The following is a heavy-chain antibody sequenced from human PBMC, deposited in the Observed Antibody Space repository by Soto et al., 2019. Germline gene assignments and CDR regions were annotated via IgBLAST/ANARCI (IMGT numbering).Heavy chain of an antibody. D-gene: IGHD1-26*01. V-gene: IGHV4-31*03. CDR2: IYYSGST. Sequence: QVQLQESGPGLVKPSQTLSLTCTVSGGSISSGGYYWSWIRQHPGKGLEWIGYIYYSGSTYYNPSLKSRVXTXVXTXXNHFSLKLSSVTAAATAVYYCARVDTSMGATCVSYWGQGTLVTVSS. CDR3: ARVDTSMGATCVSY. CDR1: GGSISSGGYY. J-gene: IGHJ4*02.